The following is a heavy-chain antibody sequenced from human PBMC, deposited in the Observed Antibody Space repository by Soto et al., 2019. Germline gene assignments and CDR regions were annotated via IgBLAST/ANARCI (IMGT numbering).Heavy chain of an antibody. Sequence: QVQLQESGPGLVKPSETLSLTCSVPGDAISRHYWSWIRQSPGKGLEWLGYFFHTGTALYNPSLKSRVSMSVDTSKNQFSLRLTSVIPADTAVYFCARNYGGNSQFFDLWGRGTLVTVSS. CDR1: GDAISRHY. V-gene: IGHV4-59*11. CDR2: FFHTGTA. J-gene: IGHJ2*01. CDR3: ARNYGGNSQFFDL. D-gene: IGHD4-17*01.